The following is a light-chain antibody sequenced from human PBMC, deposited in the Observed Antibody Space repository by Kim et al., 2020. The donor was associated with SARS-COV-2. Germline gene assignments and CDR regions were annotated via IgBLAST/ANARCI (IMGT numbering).Light chain of an antibody. V-gene: IGKV3-20*01. CDR1: QSVSSSY. J-gene: IGKJ4*01. CDR2: AAS. CDR3: QQYGSSPLT. Sequence: SPGERATLSCRDSQSVSSSYLAWYQQKPGQAPRLLIYAASSRATGIPDRFSGSGSGTDFTLAISRLEPEDFAVYYCQQYGSSPLTFGGGTKVDIK.